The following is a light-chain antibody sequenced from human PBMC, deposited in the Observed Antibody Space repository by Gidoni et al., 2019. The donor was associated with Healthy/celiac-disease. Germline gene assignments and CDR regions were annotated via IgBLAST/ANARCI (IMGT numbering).Light chain of an antibody. J-gene: IGKJ1*01. V-gene: IGKV1-5*03. CDR1: QSISIW. Sequence: DIQMTLSPSTLSLSVGDRVTITCRASQSISIWLAWYQQKPGKVPKLLIYQAFSLESGVPSRFSGSGSGTEFTLTISSLQPDDVATYYCQKYNSYPWTFGPGTKVEIK. CDR2: QAF. CDR3: QKYNSYPWT.